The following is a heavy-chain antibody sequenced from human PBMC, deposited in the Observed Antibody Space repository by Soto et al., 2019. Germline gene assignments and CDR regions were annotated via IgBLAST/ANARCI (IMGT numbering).Heavy chain of an antibody. Sequence: QVQLVESGGGLVKPGGSLRLSCVASAFTFSDYYMSWIRQAPGKGLEWVSYISSSSSYTNYADSVKGRFTISRDNAKNSLYLQMNSLRAEDTAVYYCARDHHRYSGYDYVDYWGQGTLVTVSS. CDR3: ARDHHRYSGYDYVDY. D-gene: IGHD5-12*01. V-gene: IGHV3-11*05. CDR1: AFTFSDYY. J-gene: IGHJ4*02. CDR2: ISSSSSYT.